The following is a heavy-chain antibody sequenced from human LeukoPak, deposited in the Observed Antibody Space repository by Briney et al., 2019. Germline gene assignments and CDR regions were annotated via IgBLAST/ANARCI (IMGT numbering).Heavy chain of an antibody. V-gene: IGHV3-7*01. J-gene: IGHJ4*02. CDR3: ATDRKVGTWDPRFNY. D-gene: IGHD4-23*01. CDR1: GFTFSDYW. Sequence: PGGSLRLSCSASGFTFSDYWMMWVRQAPGKGLEWVGNIRQDDSEKNYVDSVKGRFTISRDNAKFSLYLQMNSLRAEATAIYYCATDRKVGTWDPRFNYWGQGTLVTVSS. CDR2: IRQDDSEK.